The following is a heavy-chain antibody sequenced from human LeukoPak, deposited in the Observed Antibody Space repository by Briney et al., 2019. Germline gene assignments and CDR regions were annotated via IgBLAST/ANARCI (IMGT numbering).Heavy chain of an antibody. CDR3: AKAFGSSGWYPPGN. D-gene: IGHD6-19*01. J-gene: IGHJ4*02. CDR1: GFTFSSYA. Sequence: SGGSLRLSCAASGFTFSSYAMSWVRQAPGKGLEWVSAISGSGGSTYYADSVKGRFTISRGNSKNTLYLQMNSLRAEDTAVYYCAKAFGSSGWYPPGNWGQGTLVTVSS. V-gene: IGHV3-23*01. CDR2: ISGSGGST.